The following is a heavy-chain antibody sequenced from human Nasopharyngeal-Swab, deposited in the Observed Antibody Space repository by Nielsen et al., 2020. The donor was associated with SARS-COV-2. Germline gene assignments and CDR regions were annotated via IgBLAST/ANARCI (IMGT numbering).Heavy chain of an antibody. CDR1: GGTFSSNA. J-gene: IGHJ6*02. D-gene: IGHD5-18*01. Sequence: SVKVSCKASGGTFSSNAISWERQAPGQGLEWMGGIIPIFGTANYAQKFQGRVTITADESTSTAYMELSSLRSEDTAVYYCARVTAMAEGYYYGMDVWGQGTTVTVSS. V-gene: IGHV1-69*13. CDR2: IIPIFGTA. CDR3: ARVTAMAEGYYYGMDV.